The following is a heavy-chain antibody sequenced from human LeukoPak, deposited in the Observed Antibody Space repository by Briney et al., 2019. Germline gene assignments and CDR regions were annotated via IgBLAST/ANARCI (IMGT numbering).Heavy chain of an antibody. J-gene: IGHJ4*02. CDR2: IRYDGNNK. CDR1: GFTFSIYG. V-gene: IGHV3-30*02. Sequence: PGGSLRLSCAASGFTFSIYGMHWVRQAPGKGLEWVAFIRYDGNNKYYTDSVKGRFTISRDNSKNTLYLQMNSLRAEDTAVYYCVPFLDTEDIDYWGQGTLVAVSS. CDR3: VPFLDTEDIDY. D-gene: IGHD5-18*01.